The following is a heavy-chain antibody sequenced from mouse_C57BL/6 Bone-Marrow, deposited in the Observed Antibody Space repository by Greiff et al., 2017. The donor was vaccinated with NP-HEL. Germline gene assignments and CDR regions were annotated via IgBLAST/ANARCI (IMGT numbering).Heavy chain of an antibody. CDR2: SRNKANDYTT. V-gene: IGHV7-1*01. J-gene: IGHJ1*03. Sequence: EVQGVESGGGLVQSGRSLRLSCATSGFTFSDFYMEWVRQAPGKGLEWIAASRNKANDYTTEYSASVKGRFIVSRDTSQSILYLQMNALRAEDTAIYYCARDSPYDYDGDWYFDVWGTGTTVTVSS. D-gene: IGHD2-4*01. CDR3: ARDSPYDYDGDWYFDV. CDR1: GFTFSDFY.